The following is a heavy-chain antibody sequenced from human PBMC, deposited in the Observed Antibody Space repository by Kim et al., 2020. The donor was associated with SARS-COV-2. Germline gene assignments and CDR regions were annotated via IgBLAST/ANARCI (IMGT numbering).Heavy chain of an antibody. CDR3: ARDSRDAHLYYYGSGSRDY. Sequence: GGSLRLSCAASGFTFSSYSMNWVRQAPGKGLEWVSSISSSSSYIYYADSVKGRFTISRDNAKNSLYLQMNSLRAEDTAVYYCARDSRDAHLYYYGSGSRDYWGQGTLVTVSS. V-gene: IGHV3-21*01. CDR1: GFTFSSYS. CDR2: ISSSSSYI. D-gene: IGHD3-10*01. J-gene: IGHJ4*02.